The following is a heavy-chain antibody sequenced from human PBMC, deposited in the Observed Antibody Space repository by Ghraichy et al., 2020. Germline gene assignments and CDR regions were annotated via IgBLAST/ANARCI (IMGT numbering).Heavy chain of an antibody. CDR3: ARLSGYDSYYYYYYGMDV. Sequence: GGSLRLSCAASGFTFSSYWMSWVRQAPGKGLEWVANIKQDGSEKYYVDSVKGRFTISRDNAKNSLYLQMNSLRAEDTAVYYCARLSGYDSYYYYYYGMDVWGQGTTVTVSS. CDR2: IKQDGSEK. J-gene: IGHJ6*02. D-gene: IGHD5-12*01. CDR1: GFTFSSYW. V-gene: IGHV3-7*03.